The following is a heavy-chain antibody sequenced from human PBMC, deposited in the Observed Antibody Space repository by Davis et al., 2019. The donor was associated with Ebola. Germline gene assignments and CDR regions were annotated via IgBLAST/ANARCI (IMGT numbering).Heavy chain of an antibody. Sequence: GESLKISCKGSGYSFTSYWIGWVRQASGKGLEWVGRIRSKANSYATAYAASVKGRFTISRDDSKNTAYLQMNSLKTEDTAVYYCTRQPYYYYYGMDVWGQGTTVTVSS. J-gene: IGHJ6*02. V-gene: IGHV3-73*01. CDR2: IRSKANSYAT. CDR3: TRQPYYYYYGMDV. CDR1: GYSFTSYW.